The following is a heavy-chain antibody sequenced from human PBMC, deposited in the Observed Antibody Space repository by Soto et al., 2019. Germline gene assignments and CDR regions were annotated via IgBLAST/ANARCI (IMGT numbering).Heavy chain of an antibody. D-gene: IGHD3-9*01. Sequence: QVQLQQWGAGLLKPSETLSLTCAVYGGSFSGYYWSWIRQPPGKGLEWIGEINHSGSTNYNPSLKSRVTISVDTSKNQFSLKLSSVTAADTAVYYCARGSGNYDILTGYQGEPYFDYWGQGTLVTVSS. CDR2: INHSGST. J-gene: IGHJ4*02. CDR1: GGSFSGYY. CDR3: ARGSGNYDILTGYQGEPYFDY. V-gene: IGHV4-34*01.